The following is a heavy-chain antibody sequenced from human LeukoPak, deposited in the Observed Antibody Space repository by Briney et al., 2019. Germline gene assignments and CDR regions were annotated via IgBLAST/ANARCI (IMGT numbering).Heavy chain of an antibody. CDR2: IYYSGST. CDR1: GGSISSYY. J-gene: IGHJ4*02. D-gene: IGHD7-27*01. V-gene: IGHV4-59*12. CDR3: ARDHGLTGDY. Sequence: SETLSLTCAVSGGSISSYYWSWIRQPPGKGLEWIGYIYYSGSTNYNPSLKSRVTISVDTSKNQFSLKLSSVTAADTAVYYCARDHGLTGDYWGQGTLVTVSS.